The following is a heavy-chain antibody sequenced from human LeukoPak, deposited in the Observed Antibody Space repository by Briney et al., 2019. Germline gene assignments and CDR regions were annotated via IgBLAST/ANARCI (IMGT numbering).Heavy chain of an antibody. CDR3: ARSSWKWELLH. Sequence: SETLSLTCTVSGGSISSYYWSWIRQPPGKGLEWTGEINHSGSTNYNPSLKSRVTISVDTSKNQFSLKLSSVTAADTAVYYCARSSWKWELLHWGQGTLVTVSS. CDR1: GGSISSYY. D-gene: IGHD1-26*01. J-gene: IGHJ4*02. CDR2: INHSGST. V-gene: IGHV4-34*01.